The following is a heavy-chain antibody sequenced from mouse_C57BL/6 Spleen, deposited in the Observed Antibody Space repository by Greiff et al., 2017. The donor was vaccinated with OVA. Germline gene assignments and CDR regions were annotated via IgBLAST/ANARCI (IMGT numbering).Heavy chain of an antibody. CDR3: ARDYDGAGFDY. CDR1: GFNIKDYY. J-gene: IGHJ2*01. V-gene: IGHV14-2*01. Sequence: VQLQQSGAELVKPGASVKLSCTASGFNIKDYYMHWVKQRTEQGLEWIGRIDPEDGDTTYAPKFQGKATITADTSSNTAYLQLSSRTSEDTAVYYCARDYDGAGFDYGGQGTTLTVSS. D-gene: IGHD2-4*01. CDR2: IDPEDGDT.